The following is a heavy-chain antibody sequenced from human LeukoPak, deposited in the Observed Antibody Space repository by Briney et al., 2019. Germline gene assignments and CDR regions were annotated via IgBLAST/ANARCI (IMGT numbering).Heavy chain of an antibody. Sequence: GGSLRLSCAASGFTFSSYAMSWVRQAPGKGLEWVSAISGSGGSTYYADSVKGRFTISRDNSKNTLYQQMNSLRAEDTAVYYCARYCGGDCYKYYYGMDVWGQGTTVTVSS. D-gene: IGHD2-21*02. CDR2: ISGSGGST. CDR1: GFTFSSYA. J-gene: IGHJ6*02. V-gene: IGHV3-23*01. CDR3: ARYCGGDCYKYYYGMDV.